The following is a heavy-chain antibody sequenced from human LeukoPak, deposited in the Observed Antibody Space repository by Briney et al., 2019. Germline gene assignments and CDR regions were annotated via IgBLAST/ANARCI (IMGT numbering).Heavy chain of an antibody. V-gene: IGHV1-8*03. Sequence: ASVKVSCKASGYTFTSYDINWVRQATGQGLEWMGWMNPNSGNTGYAQEFQGRVTITRNTSISTAYMELSSLRSEDTAVYYCARGLWFGELLGFDYWGQGTLVTVSS. J-gene: IGHJ4*02. CDR3: ARGLWFGELLGFDY. CDR2: MNPNSGNT. D-gene: IGHD3-10*01. CDR1: GYTFTSYD.